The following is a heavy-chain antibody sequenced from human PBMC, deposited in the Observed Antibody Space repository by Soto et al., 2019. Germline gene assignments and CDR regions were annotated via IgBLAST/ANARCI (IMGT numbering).Heavy chain of an antibody. Sequence: EVQLLESGGGLVQPGGSLRLSCAASGFTFSNHAMSWVRQAPGKGLEWVSGISDSGGLTYYADSVKGRFSMSRDNSKNTLYLQMKNLRAEDTDVYFCAKRQGIGAAAKNFDFWGQGTLVTVSS. CDR3: AKRQGIGAAAKNFDF. D-gene: IGHD6-13*01. V-gene: IGHV3-23*01. J-gene: IGHJ4*02. CDR2: ISDSGGLT. CDR1: GFTFSNHA.